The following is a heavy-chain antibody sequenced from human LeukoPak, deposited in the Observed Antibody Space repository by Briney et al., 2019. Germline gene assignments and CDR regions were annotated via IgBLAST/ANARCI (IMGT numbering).Heavy chain of an antibody. Sequence: GGSLRLSCAASGFTFSSYAMSWVRQAPGKGLEWVSAISGSGGSTYYADSVKGRFTISRDNSKNTLYLQMNSLGADDTAVYYCARRGDLADYWGQGTLVTVSS. D-gene: IGHD3-10*01. CDR1: GFTFSSYA. J-gene: IGHJ4*02. V-gene: IGHV3-23*01. CDR3: ARRGDLADY. CDR2: ISGSGGST.